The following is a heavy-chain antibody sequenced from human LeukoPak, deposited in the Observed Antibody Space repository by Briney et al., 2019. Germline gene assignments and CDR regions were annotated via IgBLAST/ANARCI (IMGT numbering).Heavy chain of an antibody. Sequence: SETLSLACFVSGGSISTSTYYWGWLRQPPGKGLEWIGSINYRGSTFYNPSLKSRVTISVDTSKNQFSLELTSATAADTAVYYCVNYYYGSGSYYSQRYFDLWGRGTLVTVSS. V-gene: IGHV4-39*07. CDR1: GGSISTSTYY. J-gene: IGHJ2*01. D-gene: IGHD3-10*01. CDR2: INYRGST. CDR3: VNYYYGSGSYYSQRYFDL.